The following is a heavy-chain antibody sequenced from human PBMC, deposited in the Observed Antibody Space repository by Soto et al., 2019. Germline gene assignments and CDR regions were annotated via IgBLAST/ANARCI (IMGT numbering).Heavy chain of an antibody. CDR1: GGSISSTNW. CDR3: ARDRCISTSCYAEFDY. J-gene: IGHJ4*02. Sequence: SETISLTCAVSGGSISSTNWWSWVRQPPGKGLEWIGEMYHSGTTYYNPSLESRLTISVDKSKNQFSLKLTSVTAADTAVYYCARDRCISTSCYAEFDYWGQGTLVTVSS. CDR2: MYHSGTT. D-gene: IGHD2-2*01. V-gene: IGHV4-4*02.